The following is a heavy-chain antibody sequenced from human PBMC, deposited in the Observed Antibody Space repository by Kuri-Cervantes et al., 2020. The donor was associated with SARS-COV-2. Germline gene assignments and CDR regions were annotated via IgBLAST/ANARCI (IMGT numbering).Heavy chain of an antibody. V-gene: IGHV4-39*01. J-gene: IGHJ4*02. CDR3: ARGGTGIAAAGTGPLNS. CDR2: IYYSGST. CDR1: GGSISSSSYY. Sequence: SETLSLTCTVSGGSISSSSYYWGWIRQPPGKGLEWIGSIYYSGSTYYNPSLKSRVTIPVDTSKNQFSLKLSSVTAADTAVYYCARGGTGIAAAGTGPLNSWGQGTLVTVSS. D-gene: IGHD6-13*01.